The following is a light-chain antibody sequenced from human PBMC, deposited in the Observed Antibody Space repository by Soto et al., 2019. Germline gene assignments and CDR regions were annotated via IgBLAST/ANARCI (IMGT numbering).Light chain of an antibody. J-gene: IGKJ2*01. CDR2: DAS. Sequence: ETVITQSPATLSVSPGERATLSCRASQSARISLGWYQQKPGQAPRLLIYDASNRATGVPARFTGSGSETDFTLTISSLEPEDFAVYYCQQRDNWSYILGQGTKVDIK. CDR3: QQRDNWSYI. CDR1: QSARIS. V-gene: IGKV3-11*01.